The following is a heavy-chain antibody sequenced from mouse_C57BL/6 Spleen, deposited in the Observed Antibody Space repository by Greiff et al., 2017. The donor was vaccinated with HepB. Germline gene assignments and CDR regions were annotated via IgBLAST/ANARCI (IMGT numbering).Heavy chain of an antibody. D-gene: IGHD1-1*01. Sequence: VQLQQPGAELVKPGASVKLSCKASGYTFTSYWMHWVKQSPGRGLEWIGTIDPNGGGSKYNEKFKSKATLTVDKPSSTAYMQLSSLTSEDSAVYDCARPYGSCRRYFDVWGTGTTVTVSS. CDR2: IDPNGGGS. J-gene: IGHJ1*03. CDR1: GYTFTSYW. CDR3: ARPYGSCRRYFDV. V-gene: IGHV1-72*01.